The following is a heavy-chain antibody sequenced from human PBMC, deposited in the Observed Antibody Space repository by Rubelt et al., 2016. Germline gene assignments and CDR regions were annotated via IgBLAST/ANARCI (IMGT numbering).Heavy chain of an antibody. V-gene: IGHV4-59*08. D-gene: IGHD6-13*01. CDR2: VFYSGST. J-gene: IGHJ6*02. Sequence: QVQLQGSGPGLVKPSETLSLTCTVSGDSIRKYYWSWIRQPPGKGPEWIGYVFYSGSTYYNPSLKSRVTISVDTSKNQFSLKLSSVTAADTAVYYCARHGRAAARYYVWGQGTTVTVSS. CDR3: ARHGRAAARYYV. CDR1: GDSIRKYY.